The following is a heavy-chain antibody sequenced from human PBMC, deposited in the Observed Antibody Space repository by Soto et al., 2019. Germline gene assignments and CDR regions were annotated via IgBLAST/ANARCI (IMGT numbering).Heavy chain of an antibody. Sequence: PSETLSLTCTVSGGSISGDHWNWIRQPPGKGLEWIAYVSSSGSTKYNPSLKSRVTISIDTTKNQFSLRLSSVTAADTAVYYCASGFYDSRGYSEAFDIWGQGTKVPVSS. CDR1: GGSISGDH. V-gene: IGHV4-59*01. CDR3: ASGFYDSRGYSEAFDI. J-gene: IGHJ3*02. CDR2: VSSSGST. D-gene: IGHD3-22*01.